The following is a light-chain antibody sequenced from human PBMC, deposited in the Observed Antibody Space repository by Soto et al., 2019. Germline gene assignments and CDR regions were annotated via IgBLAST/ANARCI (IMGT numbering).Light chain of an antibody. CDR1: QGISSF. Sequence: DIQLTQSPSFLSASVGDRVTITCRASQGISSFLAWYQQKPPKAPELLIYGTSTLRSGVPSRFSGSGSGTEFTLTISSLQPEDFATYYCQQLNTYPITFAQGTRLEI. J-gene: IGKJ5*01. V-gene: IGKV1-9*01. CDR3: QQLNTYPIT. CDR2: GTS.